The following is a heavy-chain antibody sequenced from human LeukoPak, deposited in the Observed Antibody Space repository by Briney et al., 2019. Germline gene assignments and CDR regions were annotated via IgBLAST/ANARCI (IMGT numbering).Heavy chain of an antibody. CDR2: ISAYNGNT. D-gene: IGHD4-17*01. V-gene: IGHV1-18*01. CDR3: ARARATVTTPDAFDI. J-gene: IGHJ3*02. CDR1: GYTFTSYG. Sequence: ASVKVSCKASGYTFTSYGISWVRQAPGQGLEWRGWISAYNGNTNYAQKLQGRVTMTTDTSTSTAYMELRSLRSDDTAVYYCARARATVTTPDAFDIWGQGTMVTVSS.